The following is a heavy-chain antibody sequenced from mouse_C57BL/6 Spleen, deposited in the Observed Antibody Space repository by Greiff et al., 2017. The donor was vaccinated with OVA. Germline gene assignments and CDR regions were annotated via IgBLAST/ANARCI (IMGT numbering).Heavy chain of an antibody. CDR1: GYTFTSYW. Sequence: VQLQQPGAELVKPGASVKMSCKASGYTFTSYWITWVKQRPGQGLEWIGDIYPGSGSTNYNEKFKSKATLTVDTSSSTAYMQLSSLTSEDSAVYYCAREGVITTVVAKFAYWGQGTLVTVSA. CDR3: AREGVITTVVAKFAY. J-gene: IGHJ3*01. CDR2: IYPGSGST. D-gene: IGHD1-1*01. V-gene: IGHV1-55*01.